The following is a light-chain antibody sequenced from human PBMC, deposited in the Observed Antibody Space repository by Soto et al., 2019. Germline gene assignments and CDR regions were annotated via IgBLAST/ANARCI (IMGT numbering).Light chain of an antibody. CDR2: DAS. J-gene: IGKJ3*01. Sequence: EIVLTQSPGTLSLSPGERATLSCRASQSVSSSYLAWYQQKHGQAPRLLIYDASRATGIPDRFSASGSGTDFTLTITRLEPEDFAVYYCQHYGTSALFGPGTKVDI. V-gene: IGKV3-20*01. CDR3: QHYGTSAL. CDR1: QSVSSSY.